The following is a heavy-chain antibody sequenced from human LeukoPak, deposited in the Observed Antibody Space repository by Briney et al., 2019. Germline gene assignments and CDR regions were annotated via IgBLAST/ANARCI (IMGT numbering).Heavy chain of an antibody. CDR1: GFTFSSYA. J-gene: IGHJ6*03. Sequence: GGSLRLSCAASGFTFSSYAMTWVRQAPGKGLEWVSAMSVIGGSTYYADSVKGRFTISGDNSKNTLYLQMNSLRAEDTAVYYCAKDQTYGSMDVWGKGITVTVSS. V-gene: IGHV3-23*01. CDR2: MSVIGGST. CDR3: AKDQTYGSMDV. D-gene: IGHD4-17*01.